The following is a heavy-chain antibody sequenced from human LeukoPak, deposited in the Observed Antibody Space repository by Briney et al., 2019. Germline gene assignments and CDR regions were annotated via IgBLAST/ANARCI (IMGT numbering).Heavy chain of an antibody. CDR2: IYYSGST. Sequence: SETLSLTCTVSGGSISSTSYYWGWIRQPPGKGLEWIGNIYYSGSTYYNPSLKSRVTMSVDTSKNQFSLKLSSVTAADTAVYYCARDTYYYDSSGYWADYWGQGTLVTVSS. D-gene: IGHD3-22*01. CDR3: ARDTYYYDSSGYWADY. CDR1: GGSISSTSYY. V-gene: IGHV4-39*07. J-gene: IGHJ4*02.